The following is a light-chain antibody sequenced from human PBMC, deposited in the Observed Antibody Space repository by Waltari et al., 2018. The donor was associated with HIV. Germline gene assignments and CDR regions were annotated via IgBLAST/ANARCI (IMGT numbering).Light chain of an antibody. CDR1: RTVLYSSDNQNY. J-gene: IGKJ4*01. CDR2: WAS. CDR3: QQYYTPGPT. V-gene: IGKV4-1*01. Sequence: DIVMTQSPISLAVSVGERATIHCRSSRTVLYSSDNQNYLAWYQQKPGQSPKVLIYWASTRASGVPDRFSGSGSGTNFSLTISSLQAADVALYFCQQYYTPGPTFGGGTKVEIK.